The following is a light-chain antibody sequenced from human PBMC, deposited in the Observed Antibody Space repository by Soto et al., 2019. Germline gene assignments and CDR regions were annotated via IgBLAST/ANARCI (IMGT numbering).Light chain of an antibody. CDR1: QGISSY. V-gene: IGKV1-9*01. CDR3: QHQA. CDR2: VAS. Sequence: DIQLTQSPSFLSASVGDRVTITCRASQGISSYLAWYQQKPGKAPRLLIYVASALQSGVPSRFSGSGSWTEFTLTISSLQHEDSATYYCQHQAFGPGTKVDIK. J-gene: IGKJ3*01.